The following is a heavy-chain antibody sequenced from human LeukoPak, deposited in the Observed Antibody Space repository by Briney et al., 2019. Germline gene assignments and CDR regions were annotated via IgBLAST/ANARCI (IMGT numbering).Heavy chain of an antibody. V-gene: IGHV3-74*01. CDR2: INSDGSST. Sequence: PGGSLRLSCAASGFTFSIYWMHWVRQAPGKGLVWVSHINSDGSSTSYADSVKGRFTISRDNAGNTLYLQMNSLRADDTAVYYCVCRIGGAPQWGQGTLVTVSS. D-gene: IGHD1-26*01. CDR3: VCRIGGAPQ. J-gene: IGHJ4*02. CDR1: GFTFSIYW.